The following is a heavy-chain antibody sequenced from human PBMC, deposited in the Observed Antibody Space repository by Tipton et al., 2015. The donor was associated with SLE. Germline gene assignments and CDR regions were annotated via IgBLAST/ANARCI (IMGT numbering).Heavy chain of an antibody. J-gene: IGHJ4*02. CDR3: ARDPGTNDAWYYFDY. Sequence: SLRLSCAASGFTFSHYWMSRVRQAPGKGLEWVANIKEDGSVRYYVDSVRGRFTISRDNAKNSLYLQMNSLRGEDTAVYYCARDPGTNDAWYYFDYWGQGALVTVSS. CDR2: IKEDGSVR. CDR1: GFTFSHYW. V-gene: IGHV3-7*01. D-gene: IGHD2-8*01.